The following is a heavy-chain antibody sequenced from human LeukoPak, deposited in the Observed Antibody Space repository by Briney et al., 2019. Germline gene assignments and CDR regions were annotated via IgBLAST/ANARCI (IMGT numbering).Heavy chain of an antibody. D-gene: IGHD3-3*01. J-gene: IGHJ5*02. V-gene: IGHV3-23*01. CDR1: GFTFSSYA. Sequence: GGSLRLSCAASGFTFSSYAMSWVRQTPGKGLEWVSTISGSPVTTFYADSVKGRFTISRDNSKNTLYLQMNSLRAEDTAVYFCAKLNNWRWFDPWGQGTLVTVSS. CDR3: AKLNNWRWFDP. CDR2: ISGSPVTT.